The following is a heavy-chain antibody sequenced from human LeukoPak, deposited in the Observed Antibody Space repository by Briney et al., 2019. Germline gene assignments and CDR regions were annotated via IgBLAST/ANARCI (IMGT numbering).Heavy chain of an antibody. CDR2: ISSIVDSI. V-gene: IGHV3-48*03. D-gene: IGHD2-15*01. Sequence: PGGSLRLSCAASGFTFSSHEMNWVRQAPGKGLEWVSYISSIVDSIFYPDSVKGRFTISRDNTKNSLYLQMNSLRAEDTALYFCTRGGFCSGGTSYPFNAFDIWGEGTMVTVSS. J-gene: IGHJ3*02. CDR1: GFTFSSHE. CDR3: TRGGFCSGGTSYPFNAFDI.